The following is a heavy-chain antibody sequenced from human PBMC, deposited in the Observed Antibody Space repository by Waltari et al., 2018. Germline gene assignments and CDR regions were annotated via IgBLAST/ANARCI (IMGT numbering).Heavy chain of an antibody. CDR3: VARPTVTNSRYFDS. CDR1: GYSINSGFY. J-gene: IGHJ4*02. CDR2: VYYGGTT. D-gene: IGHD4-17*01. Sequence: QVQLQESGPGLVKPSETLSLTCGVSGYSINSGFYWAWIRQPPGKGLEWIGSVYYGGTTYFNSALNSRATISEDASENQFSLRLRFVTAADTAVYFCVARPTVTNSRYFDSWGQGILVIVSS. V-gene: IGHV4-38-2*01.